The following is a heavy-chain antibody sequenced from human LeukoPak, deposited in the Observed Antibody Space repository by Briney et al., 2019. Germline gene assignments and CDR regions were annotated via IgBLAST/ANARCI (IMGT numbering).Heavy chain of an antibody. J-gene: IGHJ4*02. CDR3: ARDWYSYAYG. CDR2: ISSSSNTI. V-gene: IGHV3-48*01. Sequence: QPGGSLRLSCAASGFTFSSYSMNWVRQAPGKGLEWLSYISSSSNTIYYADSVRGRFTISRDNAKNSLYLQMNSLRAEDTAVYYCARDWYSYAYGWGQGTLVTVSS. D-gene: IGHD5-18*01. CDR1: GFTFSSYS.